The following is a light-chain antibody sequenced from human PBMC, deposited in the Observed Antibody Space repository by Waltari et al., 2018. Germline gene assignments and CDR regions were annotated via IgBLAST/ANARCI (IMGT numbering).Light chain of an antibody. Sequence: SYVLTQPPSLSVAPRQTARITCGGTNILTKSVHLYQQKPGKATVLDVYYAHDRPTGIAQRVSGSVSGNTATLRIGRVESGDEADDYCQVWDSDSDHVVFGGGTRLTVL. CDR3: QVWDSDSDHVV. CDR1: NILTKS. J-gene: IGLJ3*02. V-gene: IGLV3-21*02. CDR2: YAH.